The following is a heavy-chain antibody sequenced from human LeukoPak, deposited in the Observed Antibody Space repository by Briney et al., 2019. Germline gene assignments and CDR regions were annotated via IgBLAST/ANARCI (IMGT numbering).Heavy chain of an antibody. CDR1: GFTFSSYA. CDR3: AKDSGGYSYGYDYFDY. Sequence: GGSLRLSCAASGFTFSSYAMSWVRQAPGKGLEWVSAISGSGGSTYYADSVKGRFTISRDNSKNTPYLQMNSLRAEDTAVYYCAKDSGGYSYGYDYFDYWGQGTLVTVSS. V-gene: IGHV3-23*01. CDR2: ISGSGGST. J-gene: IGHJ4*02. D-gene: IGHD5-18*01.